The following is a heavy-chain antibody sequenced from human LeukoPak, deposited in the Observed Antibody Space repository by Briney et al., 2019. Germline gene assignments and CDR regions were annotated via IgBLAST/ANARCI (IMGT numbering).Heavy chain of an antibody. Sequence: GGSLRLSCAPFGFTFSSYGMHWVRQAPGKGLEWVAVISYDGSNKYYADSVKGRFTISRDNSKNTLYLQMNSLRAEDTAVYYCARGSGSYYDSSGYGAAFDIWGQGTMVTVSS. V-gene: IGHV3-30*03. CDR1: GFTFSSYG. D-gene: IGHD3-22*01. CDR3: ARGSGSYYDSSGYGAAFDI. J-gene: IGHJ3*02. CDR2: ISYDGSNK.